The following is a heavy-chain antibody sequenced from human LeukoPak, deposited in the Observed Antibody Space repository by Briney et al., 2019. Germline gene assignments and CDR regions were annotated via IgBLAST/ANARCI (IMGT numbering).Heavy chain of an antibody. CDR3: AKDQRYFDRLRDWFDP. Sequence: PGGSLRLSCAASGFTFSSYGMSCVRQAPGKGLECVSAISGSGGSTYYADSVKGRFTISRDNSKNTLYLQMNSLRDEDTAVYYSAKDQRYFDRLRDWFDPWGQGTLVTVSS. CDR1: GFTFSSYG. J-gene: IGHJ5*02. V-gene: IGHV3-23*01. D-gene: IGHD3-9*01. CDR2: ISGSGGST.